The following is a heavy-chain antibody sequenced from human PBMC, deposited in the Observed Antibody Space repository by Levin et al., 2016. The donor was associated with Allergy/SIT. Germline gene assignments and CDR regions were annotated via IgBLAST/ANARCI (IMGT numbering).Heavy chain of an antibody. CDR2: ISSSSSYI. V-gene: IGHV3-21*01. D-gene: IGHD6-13*01. CDR3: ARESGPGSSWFDYYYYYGMDV. Sequence: WIRQPPGKGLEWVSSISSSSSYIYYADSVKGRFTISRDNAKNSLYLQMNSLRAEDTAVYYCARESGPGSSWFDYYYYYGMDVWGQGTTVTVSS. J-gene: IGHJ6*02.